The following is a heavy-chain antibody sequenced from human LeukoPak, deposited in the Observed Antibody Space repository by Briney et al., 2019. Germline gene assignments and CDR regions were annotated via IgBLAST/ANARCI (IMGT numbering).Heavy chain of an antibody. CDR1: GFTFSNHA. CDR2: ISYDGSNT. D-gene: IGHD2-21*01. V-gene: IGHV3-30*12. J-gene: IGHJ5*02. Sequence: GGSLRLSCETSGFTFSNHAMNWIRQAPGKALEWVALISYDGSNTNYGDSVKGRFTVSRDNSKNTVFLQMNSLRAADTAVYYCARRTGGGDCLLVDWLGPWGRGVLVSV. CDR3: ARRTGGGDCLLVDWLGP.